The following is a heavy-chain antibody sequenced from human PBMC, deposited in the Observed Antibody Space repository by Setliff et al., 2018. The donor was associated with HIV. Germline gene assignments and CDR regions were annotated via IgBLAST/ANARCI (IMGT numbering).Heavy chain of an antibody. J-gene: IGHJ4*02. CDR2: IYYNGDT. D-gene: IGHD6-6*01. CDR1: GGFVSRSSYY. V-gene: IGHV4-39*01. CDR3: VRMEATRPPRGLDY. Sequence: SETPSLTCTVSGGFVSRSSYYWGWIRQPRGKRLEWIGTIYYNGDTQYNPSFKSRVIMSVDTSKNQFSLRLISVTAADTAVYYCVRMEATRPPRGLDYWGPGTLVTVSS.